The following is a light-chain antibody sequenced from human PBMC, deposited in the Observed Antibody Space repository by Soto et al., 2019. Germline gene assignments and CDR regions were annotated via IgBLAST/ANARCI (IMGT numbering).Light chain of an antibody. CDR1: QYISGN. V-gene: IGKV3-15*01. J-gene: IGKJ1*01. CDR2: GAS. CDR3: QQYNDWPQT. Sequence: EVVMTQSPATLSVSPGERVTLSCSARQYISGNLVCYQQKPGRAPRLLIYGASTRATGIPATFSGSGSGTEFTLTISSLQSEDFAVYYCQQYNDWPQTLGQGTKGEI.